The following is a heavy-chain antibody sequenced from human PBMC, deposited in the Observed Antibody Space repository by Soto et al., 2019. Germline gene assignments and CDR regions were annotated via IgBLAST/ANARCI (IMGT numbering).Heavy chain of an antibody. CDR3: ARDPEIQQLSTVYFDY. CDR1: GFTLRSYA. D-gene: IGHD6-13*01. J-gene: IGHJ4*02. Sequence: PGGSLTLSCAASGFTLRSYAMHWGRQAPGKGLEWGAVISYDGSNKYYADSVKGRFTISRDNSKNTLYLQMNSLRAEDTAVYYCARDPEIQQLSTVYFDYWGQGTLVTVSS. CDR2: ISYDGSNK. V-gene: IGHV3-30-3*01.